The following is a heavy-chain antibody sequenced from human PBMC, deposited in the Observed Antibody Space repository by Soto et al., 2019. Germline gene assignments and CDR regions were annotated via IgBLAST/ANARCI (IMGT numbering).Heavy chain of an antibody. J-gene: IGHJ6*02. CDR1: GGCISSYY. CDR2: IYYSGST. V-gene: IGHV4-59*01. D-gene: IGHD5-18*01. CDR3: ARVDTAMVHGMDV. Sequence: QVQLQESGPGLVKPSETLSLTCTVSGGCISSYYWSWIRQPPGKGLEWIGYIYYSGSTNYNPSLRSRDTIAVDSSKNQFSLKLSSVTAADTAAYYCARVDTAMVHGMDVWCQGTTVTVSS.